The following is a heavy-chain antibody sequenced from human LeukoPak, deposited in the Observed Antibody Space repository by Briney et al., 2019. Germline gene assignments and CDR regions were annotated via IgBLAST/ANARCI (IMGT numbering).Heavy chain of an antibody. V-gene: IGHV3-23*01. D-gene: IGHD6-19*01. Sequence: PGGSLRLSCAASGFTFSNYAMSWVRQAPGKGLEWVSSISSSGGSTFYADSVKGRFTISRDNSKNTLYLQMNSLRAEDTALYYCAKQTDSSAWYLEFDYWGQGTLVTVSS. CDR3: AKQTDSSAWYLEFDY. CDR2: ISSSGGST. J-gene: IGHJ4*02. CDR1: GFTFSNYA.